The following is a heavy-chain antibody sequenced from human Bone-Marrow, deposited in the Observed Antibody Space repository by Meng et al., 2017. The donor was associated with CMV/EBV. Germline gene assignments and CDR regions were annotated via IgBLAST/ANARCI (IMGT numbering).Heavy chain of an antibody. J-gene: IGHJ5*02. Sequence: QAPLPQWGTGLLKPSETLALPCAVYGGSFRGYYWSCIRQPPGRGLEWIGEINPSGSTNYNPCLKSRVTISVNTSKNQFSLKLSSVTAADTAVYNCARGSYGRAWGQGTLVTVSS. CDR1: GGSFRGYY. CDR3: ARGSYGRA. CDR2: INPSGST. V-gene: IGHV4-34*01. D-gene: IGHD4-17*01.